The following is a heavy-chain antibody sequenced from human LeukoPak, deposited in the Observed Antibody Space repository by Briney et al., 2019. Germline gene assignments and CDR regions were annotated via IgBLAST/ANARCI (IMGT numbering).Heavy chain of an antibody. Sequence: SVKVSCKASGGTLSSYAISWVRQAPGQGLEWMGGIIPIFGTANYAQKFQGRVTITADKSTSTAYMELSSLRSADTAVYYCASEYKYDSSGANAFDIWGQGTMVTVSS. D-gene: IGHD3-22*01. CDR3: ASEYKYDSSGANAFDI. V-gene: IGHV1-69*06. CDR2: IIPIFGTA. J-gene: IGHJ3*02. CDR1: GGTLSSYA.